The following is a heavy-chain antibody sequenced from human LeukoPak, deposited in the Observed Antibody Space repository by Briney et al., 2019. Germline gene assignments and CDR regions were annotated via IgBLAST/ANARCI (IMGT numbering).Heavy chain of an antibody. Sequence: GGSLRLSCAASGFTFDDYGMSWVRQAPGKGLEWVSGINWNGGSTGYADSVKGRFIISRDNSKNTLYLQMGSLRAEDMAVYYCARDPTADYDFWNGYFFDYWGQGTLVTVSS. CDR3: ARDPTADYDFWNGYFFDY. CDR1: GFTFDDYG. CDR2: INWNGGST. V-gene: IGHV3-20*04. D-gene: IGHD3-3*01. J-gene: IGHJ4*02.